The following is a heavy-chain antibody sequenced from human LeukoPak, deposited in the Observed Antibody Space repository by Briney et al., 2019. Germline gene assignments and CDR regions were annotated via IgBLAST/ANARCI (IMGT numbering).Heavy chain of an antibody. CDR1: GFTFSSYA. CDR2: ISYDGSNK. V-gene: IGHV3-30*01. J-gene: IGHJ5*02. D-gene: IGHD2-2*01. CDR3: ARRYCSSTSCYPRFDP. Sequence: GGSLRLPCAASGFTFSSYAMHWVRQAPGKGLEWVAVISYDGSNKYYADSVKGRFTISRDNSKNTLYLQMNSLRAEDTAVYYCARRYCSSTSCYPRFDPWGQGTLVTVSS.